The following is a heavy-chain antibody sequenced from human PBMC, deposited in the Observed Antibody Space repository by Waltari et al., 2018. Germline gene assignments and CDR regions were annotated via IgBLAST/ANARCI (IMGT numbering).Heavy chain of an antibody. D-gene: IGHD2-15*01. J-gene: IGHJ6*03. CDR1: GGSISSYY. CDR3: ARDRYCSGGSCYSGDYYYYYMDV. CDR2: IYTSGST. Sequence: QVQLQESGPGLVKPSETLSLTCSVSGGSISSYYWSWIRQPAGQGLEWIGRIYTSGSTNYNPPLKRRGTRSVDTSQNQFSRKLRSVTAADTAVYYCARDRYCSGGSCYSGDYYYYYMDVWGKGTTVTISS. V-gene: IGHV4-4*07.